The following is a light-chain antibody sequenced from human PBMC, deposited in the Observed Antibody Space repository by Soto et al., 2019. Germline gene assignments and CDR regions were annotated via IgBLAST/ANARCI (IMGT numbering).Light chain of an antibody. V-gene: IGKV3-15*01. Sequence: EIVMTQSPATLSVSPGERATLSCRASQSVSRNLAWYQQTPGQAPRLLIYDANTRATGVPARFSGSGSGTDFTLTISSLQSEESAVYYCQQFNDWPLTFGGGTKVQIK. CDR1: QSVSRN. CDR3: QQFNDWPLT. J-gene: IGKJ4*01. CDR2: DAN.